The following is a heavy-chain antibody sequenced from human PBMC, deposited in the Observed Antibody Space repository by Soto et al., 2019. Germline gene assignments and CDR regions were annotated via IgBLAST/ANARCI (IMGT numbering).Heavy chain of an antibody. V-gene: IGHV4-31*03. J-gene: IGHJ4*02. D-gene: IGHD7-27*01. Sequence: QVQLQESGPGLVKPSQTLSLTCTVSGGSISSGGYYWSWIRQHPVKGLEWIGYIYYSGSTYYNPSLKSRVTISVDTSKNQSSLKLSSVTAADTAVYYCARDRSNWAFDYWGQGTLVTVSS. CDR2: IYYSGST. CDR3: ARDRSNWAFDY. CDR1: GGSISSGGYY.